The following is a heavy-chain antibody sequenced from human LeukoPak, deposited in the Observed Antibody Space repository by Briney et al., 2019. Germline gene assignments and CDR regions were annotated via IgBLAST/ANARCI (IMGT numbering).Heavy chain of an antibody. J-gene: IGHJ4*02. CDR3: ARRRRNGDYGY. CDR2: IYHSGST. Sequence: PSETLSLTCAVSGYSISSGYYWGWIRQPPGKGLEWIGSIYHSGSTYYNPSLKSRVTISVDTSKNQFSLKLSSVTAADTAAYYCARRRRNGDYGYWGQGTLVTVSS. V-gene: IGHV4-38-2*01. D-gene: IGHD4-17*01. CDR1: GYSISSGYY.